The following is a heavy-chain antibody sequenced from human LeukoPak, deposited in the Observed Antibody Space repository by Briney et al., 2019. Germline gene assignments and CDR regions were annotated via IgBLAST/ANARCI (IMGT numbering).Heavy chain of an antibody. Sequence: GRSLRLSCAASGFAFSSYGMHRVRQAPGKGLEWVAVISYDGSNKYYADSVKGRFTISRDNSKNTLYLQMNSLRAEDTAVYYCATDIAVAGPFDYWGQGTLVTVSS. CDR2: ISYDGSNK. J-gene: IGHJ4*02. V-gene: IGHV3-30*03. CDR1: GFAFSSYG. D-gene: IGHD6-19*01. CDR3: ATDIAVAGPFDY.